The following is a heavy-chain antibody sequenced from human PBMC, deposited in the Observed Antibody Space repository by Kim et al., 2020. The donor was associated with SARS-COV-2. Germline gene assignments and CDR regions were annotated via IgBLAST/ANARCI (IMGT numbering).Heavy chain of an antibody. Sequence: SETLSLTCTVSGGSISSSRYYWGWMRQPPGKGLEWIGSIYYSGSTYYNPSLTSRVTISVDMYKNQFSLKLSSVTAADTAVYYCARTYSPAYCDGDCLRFDYWGQGTLVTVSS. V-gene: IGHV4-39*01. D-gene: IGHD2-21*02. CDR2: IYYSGST. CDR1: GGSISSSRYY. CDR3: ARTYSPAYCDGDCLRFDY. J-gene: IGHJ4*02.